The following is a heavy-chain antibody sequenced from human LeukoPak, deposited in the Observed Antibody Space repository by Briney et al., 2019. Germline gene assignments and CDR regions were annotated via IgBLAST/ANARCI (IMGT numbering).Heavy chain of an antibody. D-gene: IGHD2-8*01. CDR3: ARDLSWSQPRNAFDF. CDR2: INWNSGSI. CDR1: GFSFDGYA. V-gene: IGHV3-20*04. J-gene: IGHJ3*01. Sequence: PGGSLRLTCAASGFSFDGYAMSWVRQAPGKGLEWVSGINWNSGSIGYADSVKGRFTISRDNAKDSLYLQMNSLRGEDTAVYYCARDLSWSQPRNAFDFWGQGTMVTVSS.